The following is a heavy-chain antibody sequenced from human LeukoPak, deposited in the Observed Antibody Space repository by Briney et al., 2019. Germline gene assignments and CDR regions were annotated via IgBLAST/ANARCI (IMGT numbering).Heavy chain of an antibody. J-gene: IGHJ3*02. CDR1: GFTFSSYA. CDR3: AKSSIAAPGAFDI. Sequence: GGSLRLSCAAPGFTFSSYAMSWVRQAPGKGLEWVSAISGSGGSTYYADSVKGRFTISRDNSKNTLYLQMNSLRAKDTAVYYCAKSSIAAPGAFDIWGQGTMVTVSS. D-gene: IGHD6-6*01. V-gene: IGHV3-23*01. CDR2: ISGSGGST.